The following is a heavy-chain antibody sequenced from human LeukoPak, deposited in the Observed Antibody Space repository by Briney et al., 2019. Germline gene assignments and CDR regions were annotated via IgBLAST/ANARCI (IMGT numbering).Heavy chain of an antibody. V-gene: IGHV3-64*01. CDR2: ISSNGGTT. Sequence: GGSLRLSCAASGFTFSNYAMHWVRQAPGKGLEYVSVISSNGGTTYYANSVKSRFTISRDNSKNTLYLQMGSLRAEDMAVYYCARDARDLRYYFDYWGQGTLVTVSS. CDR3: ARDARDLRYYFDY. D-gene: IGHD5-24*01. J-gene: IGHJ4*02. CDR1: GFTFSNYA.